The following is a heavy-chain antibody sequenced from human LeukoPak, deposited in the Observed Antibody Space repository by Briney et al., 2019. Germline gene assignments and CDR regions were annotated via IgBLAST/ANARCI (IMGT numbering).Heavy chain of an antibody. Sequence: QPGGSLRLSCAASGFTFSSYAMHWVRQAPGKGLEWVAVISYDGSNKYYADSVKGRFTISRDNSKNTLYLQMNSLRAEDTAVYYCARDPSSFPGWSTGGYFDYWGQGTLATVSS. V-gene: IGHV3-30-3*01. D-gene: IGHD6-19*01. CDR1: GFTFSSYA. CDR3: ARDPSSFPGWSTGGYFDY. CDR2: ISYDGSNK. J-gene: IGHJ4*02.